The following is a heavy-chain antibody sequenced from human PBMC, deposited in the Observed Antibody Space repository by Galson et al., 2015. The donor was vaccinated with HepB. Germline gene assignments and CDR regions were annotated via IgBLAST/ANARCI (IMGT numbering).Heavy chain of an antibody. J-gene: IGHJ5*02. CDR2: ISSSSSYI. D-gene: IGHD6-19*01. V-gene: IGHV3-21*01. CDR3: APQYRFTAVAGTNWFDP. CDR1: GFTFSSYS. Sequence: SLRLSCAASGFTFSSYSMNWVRQAPGKGLEWVSSISSSSSYIYYADSVKGRFTISRDNAKNSLYLQMNSLRAEDTAVYYCAPQYRFTAVAGTNWFDPWGQGTLVTVSS.